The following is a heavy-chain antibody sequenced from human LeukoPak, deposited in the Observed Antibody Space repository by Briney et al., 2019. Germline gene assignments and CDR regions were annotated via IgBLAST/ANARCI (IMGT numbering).Heavy chain of an antibody. CDR3: AKRGVVIRVFLVGFHKEAYYFDS. D-gene: IGHD3-10*01. J-gene: IGHJ4*02. V-gene: IGHV3-23*01. Sequence: GGSLRLPCAVSGITLSNYGMSWVRQAPGKGLEWVAGLSGSGGGTNYADSVQGRFTISRDNPKNTLYPQMNSLRAEDTAVYFCAKRGVVIRVFLVGFHKEAYYFDSWGQGALVTVSS. CDR2: LSGSGGGT. CDR1: GITLSNYG.